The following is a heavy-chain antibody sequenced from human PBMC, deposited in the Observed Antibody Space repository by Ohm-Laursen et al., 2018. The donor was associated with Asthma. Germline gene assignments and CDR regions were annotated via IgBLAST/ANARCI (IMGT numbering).Heavy chain of an antibody. J-gene: IGHJ4*02. CDR3: AREDYGGKLDY. CDR1: GDSINSGNNY. CDR2: IYYSGLT. D-gene: IGHD4-23*01. Sequence: TLSLTCIVSGDSINSGNNYWSWIRQHPAKGLEWIGHIYYSGLTYSNPSLRSRVIISVDTSKNQFSLNLTSVTAADTAVYYCAREDYGGKLDYWGQGTLVTVSS. V-gene: IGHV4-31*03.